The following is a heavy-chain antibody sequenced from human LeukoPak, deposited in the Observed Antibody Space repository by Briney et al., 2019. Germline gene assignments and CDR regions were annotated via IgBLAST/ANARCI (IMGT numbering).Heavy chain of an antibody. J-gene: IGHJ4*02. CDR2: IRSKTYGGTA. V-gene: IGHV3-49*04. CDR3: SRGLEGFTAYDDY. D-gene: IGHD5-12*01. CDR1: GFNVGDYA. Sequence: GGSVKLSCTASGFNVGDYAMSWVRQAPGKGLEWVGCIRSKTYGGTADYAASGEGRLTSSRDDSNNIVYLQMNSLKTEDTALYYCSRGLEGFTAYDDYWGQGTLVTVSS.